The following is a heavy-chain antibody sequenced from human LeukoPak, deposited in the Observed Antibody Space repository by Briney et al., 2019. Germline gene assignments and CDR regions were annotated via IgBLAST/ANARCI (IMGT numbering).Heavy chain of an antibody. CDR2: ISGSGGST. Sequence: GGSLGLSCAASGFTFSSYAMSWVRQAPGKGLEWVSAISGSGGSTYYADSVKGRFTISRDNAKNSLYLQMNSLRAEDTAVYYCARDENWGSRVADYWGQGTLVTVSS. J-gene: IGHJ4*02. CDR1: GFTFSSYA. V-gene: IGHV3-23*01. D-gene: IGHD7-27*01. CDR3: ARDENWGSRVADY.